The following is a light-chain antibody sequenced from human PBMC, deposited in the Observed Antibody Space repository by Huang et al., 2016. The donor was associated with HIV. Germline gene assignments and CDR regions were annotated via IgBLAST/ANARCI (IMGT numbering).Light chain of an antibody. Sequence: DIVLTQSPASLAVSLGERATIHCKSSQSVLYTSNNKSHLAWYQQKPGQPPTLLMYWASTRESGVPDRFSGSGSGTDFTLTIRSLQAEDVAVYYCQQYYSTPLYTFGQGTKLEIK. CDR2: WAS. V-gene: IGKV4-1*01. CDR1: QSVLYTSNNKSH. CDR3: QQYYSTPLYT. J-gene: IGKJ2*01.